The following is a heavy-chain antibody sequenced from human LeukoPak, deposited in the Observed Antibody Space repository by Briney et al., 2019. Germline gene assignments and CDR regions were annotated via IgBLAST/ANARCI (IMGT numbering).Heavy chain of an antibody. V-gene: IGHV6-1*01. Sequence: SQTLSLTCALSGDSVSSNSAAWNWLRQSPSRGLEWLGRTYYRSKWYNDYAVSVKSRITINPDTSKNQFSLQLNSVTPEDTAVYYCARAVARNWFDHWGQGTLVTVSS. J-gene: IGHJ5*02. CDR2: TYYRSKWYN. D-gene: IGHD6-19*01. CDR3: ARAVARNWFDH. CDR1: GDSVSSNSAA.